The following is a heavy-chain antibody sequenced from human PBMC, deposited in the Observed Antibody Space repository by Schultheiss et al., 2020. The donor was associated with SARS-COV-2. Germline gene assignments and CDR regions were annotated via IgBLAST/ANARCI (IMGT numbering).Heavy chain of an antibody. J-gene: IGHJ4*02. V-gene: IGHV1-2*04. CDR1: GYTFTGYY. D-gene: IGHD3-22*01. Sequence: ASVKVSCKASGYTFTGYYMHWVRQAPGQGLEWMGWINPNSGGTNYAQKFQGWVTMTTDTSTSTAYMELRSLRSDDTAVYYCASQQENDSSFDYWGQGTLVTVSS. CDR3: ASQQENDSSFDY. CDR2: INPNSGGT.